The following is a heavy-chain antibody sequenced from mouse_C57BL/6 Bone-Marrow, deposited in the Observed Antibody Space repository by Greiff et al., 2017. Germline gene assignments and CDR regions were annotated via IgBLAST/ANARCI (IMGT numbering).Heavy chain of an antibody. J-gene: IGHJ1*03. Sequence: VQLQQSGPELVKPGASVKISCKASGYSFTDYNMNWVKQSNGQSLEWIGVINPNYGTTSYNQKFKGKATLTVDKTSSTAYMQLNSLTSEYSAVYYCARSRDYYGSSPFWYFDVWGTGTTVTVSS. CDR3: ARSRDYYGSSPFWYFDV. CDR1: GYSFTDYN. V-gene: IGHV1-39*01. CDR2: INPNYGTT. D-gene: IGHD1-1*01.